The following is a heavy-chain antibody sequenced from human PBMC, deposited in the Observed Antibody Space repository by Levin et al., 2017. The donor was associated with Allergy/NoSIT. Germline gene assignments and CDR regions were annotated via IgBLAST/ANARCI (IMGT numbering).Heavy chain of an antibody. CDR3: ARGGVVVPAAMY. CDR1: GDSISSGGYS. J-gene: IGHJ4*02. V-gene: IGHV4-30-2*01. CDR2: IYHSGST. D-gene: IGHD2-2*01. Sequence: SETLSLTCAVSGDSISSGGYSWSWIRQPPGTGLEWIGYIYHSGSTYYNPSLKSRVIISVDRSKNQFSLKLSSVTAADTAVYYCARGGVVVPAAMYWGQGTLVTVSS.